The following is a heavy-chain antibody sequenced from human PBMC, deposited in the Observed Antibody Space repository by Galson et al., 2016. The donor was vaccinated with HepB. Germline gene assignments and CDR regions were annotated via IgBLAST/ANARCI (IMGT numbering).Heavy chain of an antibody. CDR3: VRGDYDSSSFVGDQ. V-gene: IGHV3-21*01. CDR2: ISRSSANI. J-gene: IGHJ4*02. Sequence: SLRLSCAASGFAFHTYSMHWVRQSPAKGLEWVSSISRSSANIYYADSARGRFTISRDNAKNSLFLQMNSLRAEDTAVYYCVRGDYDSSSFVGDQWGQGTLVTVSS. CDR1: GFAFHTYS. D-gene: IGHD3-22*01.